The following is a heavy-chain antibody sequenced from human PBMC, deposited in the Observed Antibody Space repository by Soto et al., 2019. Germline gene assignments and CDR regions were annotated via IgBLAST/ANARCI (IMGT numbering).Heavy chain of an antibody. CDR3: ARRYGSAIDY. CDR1: GGTISSWY. J-gene: IGHJ4*02. V-gene: IGHV4-59*08. D-gene: IGHD1-26*01. Sequence: LSLNCTVSGGTISSWYWSWIRQPPGKGLEWIGYIYYSGSTNCNPSLKSRVTISVDTSKNQFSLKLSSVTAADTAVYYCARRYGSAIDYWGQGTLVTVSS. CDR2: IYYSGST.